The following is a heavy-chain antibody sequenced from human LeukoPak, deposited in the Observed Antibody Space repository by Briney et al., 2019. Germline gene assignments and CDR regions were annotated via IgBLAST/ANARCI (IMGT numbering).Heavy chain of an antibody. CDR2: IYYSGST. CDR1: GGSISSYY. D-gene: IGHD1-20*01. Sequence: PSETLSLTCTVSGGSISSYYWGWIRQPPGKGLGWIGYIYYSGSTNYNPSLKSRVTISVDTSKNQFSLKLSSVTAADTAVYYCAITDGITGTVDYWGQGTLVTVSS. V-gene: IGHV4-59*01. J-gene: IGHJ4*02. CDR3: AITDGITGTVDY.